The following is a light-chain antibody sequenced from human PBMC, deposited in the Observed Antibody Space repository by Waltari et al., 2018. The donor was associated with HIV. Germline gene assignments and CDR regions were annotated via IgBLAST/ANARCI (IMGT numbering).Light chain of an antibody. CDR2: KAS. CDR3: QQYNSDFYT. Sequence: IQMTQSPSILSASVVDRVTITCRASQNVESWLAWYQQRPGRAPKLLIYKASTLEYGVSARFTGSGSGTNFTLTINSLQPDDFATYYCQQYNSDFYTFGLGTRLDLK. V-gene: IGKV1-5*03. CDR1: QNVESW. J-gene: IGKJ2*01.